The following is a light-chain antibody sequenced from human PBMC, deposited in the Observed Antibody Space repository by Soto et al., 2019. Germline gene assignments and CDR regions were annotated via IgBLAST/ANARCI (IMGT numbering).Light chain of an antibody. CDR3: LQHNVFPRT. CDR2: GSS. V-gene: IGKV1-17*01. J-gene: IGKJ1*01. CDR1: QAIRND. Sequence: DIPMTQSPSSLSASVVDRVTITCRASQAIRNDLAWYQQKPGRAPKRLIYGSSSLQSGVPSRFRGSGSGTEFTLTISSLQPEDFATYYCLQHNVFPRTFGQGTKVEIK.